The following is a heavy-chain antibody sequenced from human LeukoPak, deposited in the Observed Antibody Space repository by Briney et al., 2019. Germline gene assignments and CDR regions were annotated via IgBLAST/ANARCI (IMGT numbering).Heavy chain of an antibody. V-gene: IGHV1-2*02. CDR2: INPNSGGT. Sequence: ASVKVSCKASGYTFTGYYMHWVRQAPGQGLEWMGWINPNSGGTNYAQKFQGRVTMTRDTSISTAYMELSRLRSDDTAVYYCARWGWNSITMVREYYYYYMDVWGKGTTVTVSS. CDR3: ARWGWNSITMVREYYYYYMDV. J-gene: IGHJ6*03. D-gene: IGHD3-10*01. CDR1: GYTFTGYY.